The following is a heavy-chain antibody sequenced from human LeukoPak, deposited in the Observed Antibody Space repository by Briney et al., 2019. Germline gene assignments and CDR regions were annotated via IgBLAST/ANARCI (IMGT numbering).Heavy chain of an antibody. V-gene: IGHV3-7*01. CDR2: INQEGTEE. J-gene: IGHJ4*02. CDR1: GFTFSSDW. Sequence: SGGSLRLSCAASGFTFSSDWMSWVRQAPGKGLEWVAYINQEGTEEGYVDSVKGRFTISRDNAKNSLYLQMNNLRAEDTAMFYCARYRTYFDYWGQGTLVTVSS. CDR3: ARYRTYFDY. D-gene: IGHD1-1*01.